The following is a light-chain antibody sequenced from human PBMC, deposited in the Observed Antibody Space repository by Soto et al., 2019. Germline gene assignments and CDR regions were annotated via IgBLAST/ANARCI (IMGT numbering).Light chain of an antibody. J-gene: IGKJ2*01. CDR3: QEYDRSPPFT. Sequence: EIVLTQSPGTLSLSPGERATLSCRASQSVSSTYIAWYQQHPGQAPRLLIYGASSRAAGIPDRFSGSGYGTDFTIIISRLEAEDFAVYVCQEYDRSPPFTFGQGTKVEIK. V-gene: IGKV3-20*01. CDR2: GAS. CDR1: QSVSSTY.